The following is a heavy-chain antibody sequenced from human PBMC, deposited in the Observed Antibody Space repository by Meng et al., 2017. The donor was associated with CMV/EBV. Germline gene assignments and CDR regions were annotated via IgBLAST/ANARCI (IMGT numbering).Heavy chain of an antibody. V-gene: IGHV1-8*01. CDR3: ARGPRGVVH. D-gene: IGHD3-3*01. CDR2: MNPNSGNT. Sequence: KVCCKASGYNFTSYDIHWVRQATGQGLEWMGWMNPNSGNTGYAQKFQGRVTMTRNTSISTAYMELSSLRSEDTAVYYCARGPRGVVHWGQGTLVTVSS. CDR1: GYNFTSYD. J-gene: IGHJ4*02.